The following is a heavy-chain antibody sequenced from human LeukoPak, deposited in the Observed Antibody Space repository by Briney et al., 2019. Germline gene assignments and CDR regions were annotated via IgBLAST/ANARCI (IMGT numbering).Heavy chain of an antibody. D-gene: IGHD5-18*01. CDR1: GFTFSSYA. CDR2: ISGSGGST. V-gene: IGHV3-23*01. Sequence: PGGSLRLSYAASGFTFSSYAMSWVRQAPGKGLEWVSAISGSGGSTYYADSVKGRFTISRDNSKNTLYLQMNSLRAEDTAVYYCAKDLVGYSYGYPYFDYWGQGTLVTVSS. CDR3: AKDLVGYSYGYPYFDY. J-gene: IGHJ4*02.